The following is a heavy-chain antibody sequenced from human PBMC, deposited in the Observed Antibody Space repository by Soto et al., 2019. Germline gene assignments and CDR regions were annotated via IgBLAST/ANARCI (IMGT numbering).Heavy chain of an antibody. J-gene: IGHJ6*02. Sequence: ASVKVSCKASGYTFTSYAMHWVRQAPGQRLEWMGWISAYNGNTNYAQKLQGRVTMTTDTSTSTAYMELRSLRSDDTAVYYCARDPRYCSGGSCYHGRYYYYGMDVWGQGTTLTVSS. CDR3: ARDPRYCSGGSCYHGRYYYYGMDV. D-gene: IGHD2-15*01. CDR2: ISAYNGNT. CDR1: GYTFTSYA. V-gene: IGHV1-18*01.